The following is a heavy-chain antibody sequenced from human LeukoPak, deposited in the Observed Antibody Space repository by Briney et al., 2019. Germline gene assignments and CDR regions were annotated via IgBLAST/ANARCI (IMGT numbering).Heavy chain of an antibody. CDR1: GGSISSYY. V-gene: IGHV4-59*08. CDR2: IYYSGTT. Sequence: NPSETLSLTCTVSGGSISSYYWSCIRQPPGKGLEWIGYIYYSGTTNYNPSLKSRVTILVDTSKNQFSLNLSSVTAADTAVYYCARRGIAAAGYDYWGQGTLVTVSS. J-gene: IGHJ4*02. CDR3: ARRGIAAAGYDY. D-gene: IGHD6-13*01.